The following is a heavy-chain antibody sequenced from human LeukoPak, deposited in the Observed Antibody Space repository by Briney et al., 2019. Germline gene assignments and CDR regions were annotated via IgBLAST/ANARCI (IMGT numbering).Heavy chain of an antibody. D-gene: IGHD2-21*01. J-gene: IGHJ3*02. V-gene: IGHV3-7*01. CDR1: GFTFSNYW. CDR3: ARWRSELLVHAFDI. CDR2: IKHDGSER. Sequence: PGGSLRLSCAASGFTFSNYWMSWVRQAPGKGLEWVANIKHDGSERYYVDSVKGRFTISRDNAKNSLYLQMNSLRDEDTAVYFCARWRSELLVHAFDIWGQGTMVTVSS.